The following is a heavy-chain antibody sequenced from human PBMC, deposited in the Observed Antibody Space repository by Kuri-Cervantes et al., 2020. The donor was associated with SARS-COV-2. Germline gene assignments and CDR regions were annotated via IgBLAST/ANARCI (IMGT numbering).Heavy chain of an antibody. CDR1: GFTFGSYS. V-gene: IGHV3-21*01. CDR2: ISSSSSYI. CDR3: ARATTVTEGY. Sequence: GESLKISCAASGFTFGSYSMNWVRQAPGKGLEWVSSISSSSSYIYYADSVKGRFTISRDNAKNSLYLQMNSLRAEDTAVYYCARATTVTEGYWGQGTLVTVSS. D-gene: IGHD4-11*01. J-gene: IGHJ4*02.